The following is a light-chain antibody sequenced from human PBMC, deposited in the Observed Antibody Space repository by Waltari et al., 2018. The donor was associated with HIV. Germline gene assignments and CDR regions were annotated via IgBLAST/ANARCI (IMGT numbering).Light chain of an antibody. V-gene: IGLV2-14*03. Sequence: QSALTQPASVSGFPGQSITISCTGTSSDIGGYNSVSWYQQHPGQAPKFIIYDVTNRPSAVSSRFSGSKSGNTASLTISGLQAEDEADYYCSSFTSSSTVVFGGGTRLTVL. J-gene: IGLJ2*01. CDR3: SSFTSSSTVV. CDR2: DVT. CDR1: SSDIGGYNS.